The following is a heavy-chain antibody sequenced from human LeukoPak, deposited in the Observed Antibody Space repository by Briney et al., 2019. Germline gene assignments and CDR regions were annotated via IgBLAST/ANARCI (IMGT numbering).Heavy chain of an antibody. CDR2: IRSSGSTI. D-gene: IGHD3-22*01. CDR1: GFTFSSYE. J-gene: IGHJ4*02. Sequence: GGSLRLSCAASGFTFSSYEMNWVRPAPGKGLEWVSYIRSSGSTIYYADSVKGRFTISRDNAKNSLYLQMNSLRAEDTAVYYCASYYDSSGYEPFDYWGQGTLVTVSS. V-gene: IGHV3-48*03. CDR3: ASYYDSSGYEPFDY.